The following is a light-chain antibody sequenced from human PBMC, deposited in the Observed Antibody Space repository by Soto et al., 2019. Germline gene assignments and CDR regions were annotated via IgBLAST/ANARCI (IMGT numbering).Light chain of an antibody. J-gene: IGLJ1*01. CDR3: SSYTSSSIPYV. Sequence: QSALTQSASVSGSPGQSITISCTGTTSDIGSYNLVSWYQQHPGKAPKLMIYQGNMRPSGVSTRFSGSKFGNTASLTISGLQAEDEADYYCSSYTSSSIPYVLGTGTKVTVL. V-gene: IGLV2-14*02. CDR1: TSDIGSYNL. CDR2: QGN.